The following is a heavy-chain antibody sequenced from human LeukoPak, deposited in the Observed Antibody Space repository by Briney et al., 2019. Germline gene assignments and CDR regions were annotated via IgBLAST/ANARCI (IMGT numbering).Heavy chain of an antibody. CDR1: GYSFTNFW. D-gene: IGHD1-26*01. CDR3: ARRSGSYFDY. Sequence: GESLKISCKGSGYSFTNFWIGWVRQMPGKGLEWMGIIHPGDSDTRYSPSFQGQVTISADKLISTAYLQWNSLKASDTAMYYCARRSGSYFDYWGQGTLVTVSS. J-gene: IGHJ4*02. V-gene: IGHV5-51*01. CDR2: IHPGDSDT.